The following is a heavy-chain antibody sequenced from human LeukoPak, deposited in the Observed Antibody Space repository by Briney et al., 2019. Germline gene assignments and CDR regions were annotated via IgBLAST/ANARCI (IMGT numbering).Heavy chain of an antibody. J-gene: IGHJ4*02. CDR3: ARGEAAYDFWSGDLDY. Sequence: SETLSLTCAVSGYSISSGYYWGWIRQPPGKGLEWIGSIYHSGSTYYNPSLKSRVTISVDTSKNQFSLKLSSVTAADTAVYYCARGEAAYDFWSGDLDYWGQGTLVTVSS. CDR1: GYSISSGYY. CDR2: IYHSGST. D-gene: IGHD3-3*01. V-gene: IGHV4-38-2*01.